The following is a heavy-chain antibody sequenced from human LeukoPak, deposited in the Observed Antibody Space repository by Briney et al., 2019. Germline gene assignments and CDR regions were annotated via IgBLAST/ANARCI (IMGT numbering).Heavy chain of an antibody. Sequence: PSETLSLTCTVSGGSISSSSYYWGWIRQPPGKGLEWIGSIYYSGSTYYNPSLKSRVTISVDTSKNQFSLKLSSVTAADTAGYYCARHAVTTNDVDPWGQGTLVTVSS. CDR3: ARHAVTTNDVDP. CDR1: GGSISSSSYY. V-gene: IGHV4-39*01. CDR2: IYYSGST. J-gene: IGHJ5*02. D-gene: IGHD4-17*01.